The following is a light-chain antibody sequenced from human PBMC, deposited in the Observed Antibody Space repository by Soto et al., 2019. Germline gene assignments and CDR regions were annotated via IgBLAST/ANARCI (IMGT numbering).Light chain of an antibody. J-gene: IGKJ1*01. CDR1: QSVGSD. Sequence: IVMTQSPATLSVSPGERATLSCRASQSVGSDLAWYQQKPGQAPRLLIYAASTRAAAVPDRFSGSGSGKDFPLTISRLEPEDFAVYYCQQYGSSGTVGQGTKVEIK. CDR3: QQYGSSGT. V-gene: IGKV3-20*01. CDR2: AAS.